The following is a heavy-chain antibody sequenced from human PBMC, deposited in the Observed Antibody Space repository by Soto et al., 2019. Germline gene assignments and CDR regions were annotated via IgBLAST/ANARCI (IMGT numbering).Heavy chain of an antibody. CDR2: IKSKTDGGTT. V-gene: IGHV3-15*07. CDR3: TTDWAPVGTEGYYYYGMDV. D-gene: IGHD3-10*01. Sequence: GGSLRLSCAASGFTFSNAWMNWVRQAPGKGLEWVGRIKSKTDGGTTDYAAPVKGRFTISRDDSKNTLYLQMNSLKTEDTAVYYCTTDWAPVGTEGYYYYGMDVWGQGTTVTVSS. CDR1: GFTFSNAW. J-gene: IGHJ6*02.